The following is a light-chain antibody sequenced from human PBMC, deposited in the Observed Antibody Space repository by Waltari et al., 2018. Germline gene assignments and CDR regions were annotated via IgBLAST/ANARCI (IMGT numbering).Light chain of an antibody. V-gene: IGKV3-20*01. CDR2: GSS. J-gene: IGKJ3*01. CDR3: QHYGSSLFS. CDR1: QSVSITY. Sequence: EIVLTQSPGTLSLSPGEGATLSCRASQSVSITYVAWYQQRPGQAPRLLIYGSSSRASGIPDRFSGSGSGTDFTLTISRLEPEDFAVYYCQHYGSSLFSFGPGTKVEIK.